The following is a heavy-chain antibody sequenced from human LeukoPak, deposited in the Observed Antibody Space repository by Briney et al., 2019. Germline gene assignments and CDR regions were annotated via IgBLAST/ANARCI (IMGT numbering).Heavy chain of an antibody. CDR1: GGSISSGDYY. CDR2: IYYSGST. D-gene: IGHD5-18*01. Sequence: SETLSLTSTVSGGSISSGDYYWSWIRQPPGKGLEWIGYIYYSGSTYYNPSLKSRVTISVDTSKNQFSLKLSSVTAADTAVYYCASRDTATGLDWGQGTLVTVSS. V-gene: IGHV4-30-4*01. J-gene: IGHJ4*02. CDR3: ASRDTATGLD.